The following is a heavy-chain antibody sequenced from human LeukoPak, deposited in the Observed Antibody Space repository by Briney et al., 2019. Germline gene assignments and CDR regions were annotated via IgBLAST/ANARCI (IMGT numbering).Heavy chain of an antibody. Sequence: VASVKVSCKASGYTFTSYYMHWVRQAPGQGLEWMGIINPSGGSTSYAQKFQGRVTMTRDTSTSTVYMELSSLRSEDTAVYYCARDWGCGSTSCYGIYWYFDLWGRGTLVTVSS. CDR2: INPSGGST. CDR1: GYTFTSYY. J-gene: IGHJ2*01. D-gene: IGHD2-2*01. V-gene: IGHV1-46*01. CDR3: ARDWGCGSTSCYGIYWYFDL.